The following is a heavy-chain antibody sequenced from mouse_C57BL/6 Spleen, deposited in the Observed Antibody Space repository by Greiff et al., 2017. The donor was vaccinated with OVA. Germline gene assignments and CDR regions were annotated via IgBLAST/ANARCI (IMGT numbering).Heavy chain of an antibody. CDR1: GFSFNTYA. CDR2: IRSKSNNYAT. CDR3: VRIYDGYYNYAMDY. J-gene: IGHJ4*01. V-gene: IGHV10-1*01. D-gene: IGHD2-3*01. Sequence: EVMLVESGGGLVQPKGSLKLSCAASGFSFNTYAMNWVRQAPGKGLEWVARIRSKSNNYATYYADSVKDRFTISRDDSESMLYLQMNNLKTEDTAIYYCVRIYDGYYNYAMDYWGQGTSVTVSS.